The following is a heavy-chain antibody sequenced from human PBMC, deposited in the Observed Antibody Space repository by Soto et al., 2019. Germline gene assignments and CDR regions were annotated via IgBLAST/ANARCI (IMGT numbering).Heavy chain of an antibody. Sequence: GGSLRLSCSASGFTFSSYAMRWVRQAPGKGLEYVSAISSNGGSTYYADSVKGRVTISLGTSKNQFSLKLCSVTAADTAVYYCAKKKIAARHYYYYYMDVWGKGTTVTVSS. CDR3: AKKKIAARHYYYYYMDV. CDR2: ISSNGGST. V-gene: IGHV3-64D*06. CDR1: GFTFSSYA. D-gene: IGHD6-6*01. J-gene: IGHJ6*03.